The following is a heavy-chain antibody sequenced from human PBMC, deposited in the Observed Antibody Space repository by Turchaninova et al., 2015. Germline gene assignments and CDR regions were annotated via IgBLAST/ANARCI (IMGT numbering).Heavy chain of an antibody. D-gene: IGHD4/OR15-4a*01. Sequence: QVQLPESGPGRVKPSETLSLTCAVSGYSISSGSYWGWIRQPPGKGLELIASIFHSGTTYYNPSLRSRVTISVDTSKNQFSLRLSAVTAADTAVYYCARGANWNYDYWGQGTLVTVSS. V-gene: IGHV4-38-2*01. CDR3: ARGANWNYDY. CDR2: IFHSGTT. J-gene: IGHJ4*02. CDR1: GYSISSGSY.